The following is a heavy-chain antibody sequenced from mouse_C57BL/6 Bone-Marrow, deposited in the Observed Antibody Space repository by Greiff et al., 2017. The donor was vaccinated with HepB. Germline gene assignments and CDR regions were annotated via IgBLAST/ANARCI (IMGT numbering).Heavy chain of an antibody. J-gene: IGHJ2*01. CDR3: ARGEIYYDYDFDY. Sequence: DVKLVESGPGLVKPSQSLSLTCSVTGYSITSGYYWNWIRQFPGNKLEWMGYISYDGSNNYNPSLKNRISITRDTSKNQFFLKLNSVTTEDTATYYCARGEIYYDYDFDYWGQGTTLTVSS. CDR2: ISYDGSN. V-gene: IGHV3-6*01. CDR1: GYSITSGYY. D-gene: IGHD2-4*01.